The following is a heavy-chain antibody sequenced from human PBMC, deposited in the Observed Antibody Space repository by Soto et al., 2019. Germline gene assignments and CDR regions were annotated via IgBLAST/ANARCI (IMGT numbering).Heavy chain of an antibody. V-gene: IGHV3-33*01. CDR1: GFTFSSYG. CDR3: ARDADGSAFDI. Sequence: PGGSLRLSCAASGFTFSSYGMHWVRQAPGKGLEWVAVIWYDGSNKYYADSVKGRFTISRDNSKNTLYLQMNSLRAEDTAVYYCARDADGSAFDIWGQGTMVTVSS. J-gene: IGHJ3*02. CDR2: IWYDGSNK.